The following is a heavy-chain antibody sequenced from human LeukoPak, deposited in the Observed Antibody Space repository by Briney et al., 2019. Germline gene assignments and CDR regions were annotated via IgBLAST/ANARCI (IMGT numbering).Heavy chain of an antibody. V-gene: IGHV3-74*01. J-gene: IGHJ1*01. Sequence: GGSLRLSCAASGFTFSRYWMHWVRQAPGKGLVWVSRINGDGSTTSYADSVKGGFTISRDNARNTLYLQMNSLRAEDTAVYYCATGNYYDSRGYYTFGHWGQGTLVTVSS. D-gene: IGHD3-22*01. CDR2: INGDGSTT. CDR1: GFTFSRYW. CDR3: ATGNYYDSRGYYTFGH.